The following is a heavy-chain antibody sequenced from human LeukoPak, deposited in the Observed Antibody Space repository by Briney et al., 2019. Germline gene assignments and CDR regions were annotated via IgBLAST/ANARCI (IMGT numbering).Heavy chain of an antibody. J-gene: IGHJ4*02. CDR2: IIPIFGTA. V-gene: IGHV1-69*05. D-gene: IGHD1-1*01. CDR3: ARGPELERFDY. Sequence: SVKVSCKASGGTFSSYAISWVRHAPGRGLEWMGGIIPIFGTANYAQKFQGRVTITTDESTSTAYMELSSLRSEDTAVYYCARGPELERFDYWGQGTLVTVSS. CDR1: GGTFSSYA.